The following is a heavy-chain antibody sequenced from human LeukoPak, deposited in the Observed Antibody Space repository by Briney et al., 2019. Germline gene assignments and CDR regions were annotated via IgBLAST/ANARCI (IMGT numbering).Heavy chain of an antibody. CDR2: ISGSGGDT. J-gene: IGHJ4*02. D-gene: IGHD6-19*01. CDR1: GLTFSNYA. Sequence: GSLRRSCAASGLTFSNYAMSWVRQAPGKGLEWVSAISGSGGDTFYTDSVKGRFTISRDNSKNTLYLQMKGLRAEDTAVYYCVKDSVVVAGLVNYFDYWGQGTLVTVSS. CDR3: VKDSVVVAGLVNYFDY. V-gene: IGHV3-23*01.